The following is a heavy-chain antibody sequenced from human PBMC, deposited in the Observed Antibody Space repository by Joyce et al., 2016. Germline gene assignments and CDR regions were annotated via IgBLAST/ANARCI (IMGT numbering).Heavy chain of an antibody. D-gene: IGHD3-10*01. V-gene: IGHV1-3*04. CDR3: ARVSYFSSGSQFDH. Sequence: QVQLVQSGAAVMQPGASLKISCKASGYTFTDYPLHWVRQAPGERLEWMGWINTANGNTQDSQKFQGRVDITRDTSANTAYMELSSLRSGDTALYFCARVSYFSSGSQFDHWGQGTLVPVSS. J-gene: IGHJ4*02. CDR1: GYTFTDYP. CDR2: INTANGNT.